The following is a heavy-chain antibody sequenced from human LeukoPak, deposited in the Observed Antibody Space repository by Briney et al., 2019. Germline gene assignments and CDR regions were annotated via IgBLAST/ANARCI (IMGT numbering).Heavy chain of an antibody. D-gene: IGHD3-9*01. CDR2: ISGSSSSYI. Sequence: GGSLRLSCAASGFTFSRYSMNWVRQAPGKGLEWVSSISGSSSSYIYYADSLKGRFTISRDNAKNSLYLQMNSLRAEDTAVYYCAGDLGLRYFDWLLEWGQGTLVTVSS. V-gene: IGHV3-21*01. J-gene: IGHJ4*02. CDR3: AGDLGLRYFDWLLE. CDR1: GFTFSRYS.